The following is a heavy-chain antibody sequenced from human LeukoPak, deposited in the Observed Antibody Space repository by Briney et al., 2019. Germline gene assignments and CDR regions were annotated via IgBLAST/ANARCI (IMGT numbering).Heavy chain of an antibody. CDR2: IRCDGSNK. Sequence: GGSLRLSCAASGFTFSSYGMHWVRQAPGKGLEWVAFIRCDGSNKYYADSVKGRFTISRDNSKNTLYLQMNSLRAEDTAVYYCAKDYPVYYDILTGYYFDYWGQGTLVTVPS. CDR1: GFTFSSYG. CDR3: AKDYPVYYDILTGYYFDY. D-gene: IGHD3-9*01. J-gene: IGHJ4*02. V-gene: IGHV3-30*02.